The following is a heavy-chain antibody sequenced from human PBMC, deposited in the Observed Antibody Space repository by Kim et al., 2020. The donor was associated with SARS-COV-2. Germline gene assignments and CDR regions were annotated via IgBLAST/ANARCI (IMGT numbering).Heavy chain of an antibody. CDR3: ARARVGIFGVVTHFDY. V-gene: IGHV4-59*01. Sequence: SLRSRVTISVDTSTNQCSLKLGSVTAADTAVYYCARARVGIFGVVTHFDYWGQGTLVTVSP. D-gene: IGHD3-3*01. J-gene: IGHJ4*02.